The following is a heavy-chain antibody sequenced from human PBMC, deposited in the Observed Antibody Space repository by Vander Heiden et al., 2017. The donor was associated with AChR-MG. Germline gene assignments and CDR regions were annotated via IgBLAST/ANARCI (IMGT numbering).Heavy chain of an antibody. CDR2: FYPEDGET. D-gene: IGHD1-7*01. Sequence: QVQLVQSGAEVKKPGASVKVSCKVSGYTLPELSMHWVRQAPGKGLEWMGGFYPEDGETIYAQKFQGRVTMTEDTSTDTAYMELSSLRSEDTAVYYCATFGRITITGTLFWFDPWGQGTLVTVSS. V-gene: IGHV1-24*01. CDR1: GYTLPELS. J-gene: IGHJ5*02. CDR3: ATFGRITITGTLFWFDP.